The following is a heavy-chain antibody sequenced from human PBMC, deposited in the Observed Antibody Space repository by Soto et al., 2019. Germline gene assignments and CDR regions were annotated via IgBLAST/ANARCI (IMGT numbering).Heavy chain of an antibody. Sequence: VASVKVSCKASGYIFTNYYIHWVRQAPGQGLEWMAIINPLPTSGSTNYAQKFQGRVTVTRDTSTSTVYLELSSPRSDDTAVYYCARDLAAAAYWGQGTLVTVSS. CDR3: ARDLAAAAY. CDR2: INPLPTSGST. J-gene: IGHJ4*02. CDR1: GYIFTNYY. D-gene: IGHD6-13*01. V-gene: IGHV1-46*01.